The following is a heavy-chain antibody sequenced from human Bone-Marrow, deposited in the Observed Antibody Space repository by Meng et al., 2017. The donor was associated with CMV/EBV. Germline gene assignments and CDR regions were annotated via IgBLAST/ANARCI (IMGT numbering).Heavy chain of an antibody. CDR3: ARGSYGSGSFYPQPFDY. Sequence: GGSLRLSCAASGFTFSSYAMNWVRQAPGKGLEWVSYISSSISTTYYADSVKGRFTISRDNAKNSLHLQMNSLRAEDTAVYYCARGSYGSGSFYPQPFDYCGQGTLVTVSS. V-gene: IGHV3-48*04. J-gene: IGHJ4*02. CDR2: ISSSISTT. CDR1: GFTFSSYA. D-gene: IGHD3-10*01.